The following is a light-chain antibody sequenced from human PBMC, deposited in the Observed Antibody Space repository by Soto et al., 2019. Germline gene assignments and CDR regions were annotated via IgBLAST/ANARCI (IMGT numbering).Light chain of an antibody. J-gene: IGLJ3*02. CDR3: ASYTMTNTRV. Sequence: QSALNQPASVSGSPGQSITISCTGTSNDFGNYKYVSWYQHHPGKAPKLLLYSVNNRPSGVSDRFSGSKSITSASLTISGLQTADEAHYFCASYTMTNTRVFGGGTKLTVL. V-gene: IGLV2-14*01. CDR2: SVN. CDR1: SNDFGNYKY.